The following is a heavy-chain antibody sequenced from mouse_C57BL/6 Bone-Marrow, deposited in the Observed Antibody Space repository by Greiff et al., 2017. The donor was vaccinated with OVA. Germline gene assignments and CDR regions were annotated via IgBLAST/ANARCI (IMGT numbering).Heavy chain of an antibody. D-gene: IGHD1-1*01. CDR1: GYTFTSYW. J-gene: IGHJ2*01. CDR3: ARGGLLLRSLDFDY. Sequence: QVQLQQPGAELVRPGSSVKLSCKASGYTFTSYWMHWVKQRPIQGLEWIGNIDPSDSETHYNQKFKDKATLTVDKSSSTAYMQLSSLTSEDSAVYYCARGGLLLRSLDFDYWGQGTTLTVSS. CDR2: IDPSDSET. V-gene: IGHV1-52*01.